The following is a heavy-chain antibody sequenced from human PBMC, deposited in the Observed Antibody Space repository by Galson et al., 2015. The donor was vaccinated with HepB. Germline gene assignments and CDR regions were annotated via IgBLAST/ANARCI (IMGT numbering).Heavy chain of an antibody. D-gene: IGHD3-16*02. V-gene: IGHV1-46*01. CDR2: INPSGGST. Sequence: SVKVSCKASGYTFTSYYMHWVRQAPGQGLEWMGIINPSGGSTSYAQKFQGRVTMTRDTSTSTVYMELSSLRSEDTAVYYCARDPYREDPRSGAFDIWGQGTMVTVSS. CDR1: GYTFTSYY. CDR3: ARDPYREDPRSGAFDI. J-gene: IGHJ3*02.